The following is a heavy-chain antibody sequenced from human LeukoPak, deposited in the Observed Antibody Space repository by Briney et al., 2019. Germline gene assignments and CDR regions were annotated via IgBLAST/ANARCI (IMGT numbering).Heavy chain of an antibody. V-gene: IGHV4-59*01. Sequence: SETLSLACTVSGGSISSYYWSRIRQPPGKGLEWIGYIYYSGSTNYNPSLKSRVTISVDTSKNQFSLKLSSVTAADTAVYYCARGIAARHFDYWGQGTLVTVSS. J-gene: IGHJ4*02. D-gene: IGHD6-6*01. CDR2: IYYSGST. CDR1: GGSISSYY. CDR3: ARGIAARHFDY.